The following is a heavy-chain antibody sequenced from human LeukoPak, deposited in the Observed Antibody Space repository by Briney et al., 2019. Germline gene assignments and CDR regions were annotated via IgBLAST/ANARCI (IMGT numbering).Heavy chain of an antibody. CDR3: AKDGVAVVGPFDY. V-gene: IGHV3-23*01. J-gene: IGHJ4*02. CDR2: ISGSGGST. CDR1: GFTFSSYA. Sequence: GGSLGLSCAASGFTFSSYAMSWVRQAPGKGLEWVSGISGSGGSTYYADSVKGRFTISRDNSEKTLHLQMNSLRAEDTAVYYCAKDGVAVVGPFDYWGQGTLVTVSS. D-gene: IGHD6-19*01.